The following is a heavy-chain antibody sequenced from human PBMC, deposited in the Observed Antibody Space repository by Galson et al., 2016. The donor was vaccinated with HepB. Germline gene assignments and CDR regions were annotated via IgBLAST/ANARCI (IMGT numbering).Heavy chain of an antibody. D-gene: IGHD4-17*01. J-gene: IGHJ4*02. Sequence: PALVKPTQTLTLTCTFSGFSLSTSGVGVGWIRQPPGKALEWLALIYWDDDKSYSPSLKSRLTITKDTSKNQVVLTVTDMDPVDTATYYCAHRTVTAVTSPFNDWGQGALVTVSS. CDR1: GFSLSTSGVG. V-gene: IGHV2-5*02. CDR2: IYWDDDK. CDR3: AHRTVTAVTSPFND.